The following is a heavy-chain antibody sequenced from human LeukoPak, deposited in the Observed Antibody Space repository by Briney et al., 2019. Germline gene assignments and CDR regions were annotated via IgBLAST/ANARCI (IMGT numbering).Heavy chain of an antibody. CDR1: GFSFSNYW. CDR2: INSDGSYT. CDR3: ARADNWQSGGA. J-gene: IGHJ5*02. D-gene: IGHD1-1*01. V-gene: IGHV3-74*01. Sequence: GGSLRLSCVASGFSFSNYWMYWGRQAPGKGLVWVSRINSDGSYTDYADSAKGRFTISRDNAKDTLYLQMNSLRADDTAVYYCARADNWQSGGAWGQGTLVAVSS.